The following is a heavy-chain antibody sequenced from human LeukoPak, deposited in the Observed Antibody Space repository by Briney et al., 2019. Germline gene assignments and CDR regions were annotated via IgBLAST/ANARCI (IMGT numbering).Heavy chain of an antibody. CDR1: GGTFSSYA. Sequence: ASVKVSCKASGGTFSSYAISWVRQAPGQGLEWMGGIIPIFGTANYAQKFQGRVTITADESTSTAYMEPSSLRSEDTAVYYCARAPTLLRYFDWLHIDYWAREPWSPSPQ. D-gene: IGHD3-9*01. J-gene: IGHJ4*02. CDR3: ARAPTLLRYFDWLHIDY. CDR2: IIPIFGTA. V-gene: IGHV1-69*01.